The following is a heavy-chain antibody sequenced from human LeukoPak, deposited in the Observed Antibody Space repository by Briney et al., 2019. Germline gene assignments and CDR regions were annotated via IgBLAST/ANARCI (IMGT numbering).Heavy chain of an antibody. Sequence: GGPLRLSCTASGFTIGDYAMSWFRQAPGKGLEWVGFIRSKAYGGTTEYAASVKGRFTISRDDSKSIAYLQMNSLKTEDTAVYYCTRDRGWELLRWYFDYWGQGTLVTVSS. V-gene: IGHV3-49*03. J-gene: IGHJ4*02. CDR2: IRSKAYGGTT. CDR1: GFTIGDYA. D-gene: IGHD1-26*01. CDR3: TRDRGWELLRWYFDY.